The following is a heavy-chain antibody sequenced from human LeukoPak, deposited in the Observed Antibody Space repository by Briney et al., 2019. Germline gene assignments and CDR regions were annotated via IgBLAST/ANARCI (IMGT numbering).Heavy chain of an antibody. CDR2: MNPNSGNT. Sequence: ASVKVSCKASGYTFTSYDINWVRQATGQGLEWMGWMNPNSGNTGYAQKLQGRVTMTRNTSISTAYMELSSLRSEDTAVYYCARDYWNYDYYYGMDVWGQGTTVTVSS. D-gene: IGHD1-1*01. V-gene: IGHV1-8*01. J-gene: IGHJ6*02. CDR1: GYTFTSYD. CDR3: ARDYWNYDYYYGMDV.